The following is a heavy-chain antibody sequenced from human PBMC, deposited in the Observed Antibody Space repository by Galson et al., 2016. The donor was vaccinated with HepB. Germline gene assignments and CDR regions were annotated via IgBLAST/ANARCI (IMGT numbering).Heavy chain of an antibody. CDR3: VKGGFRLRDT. CDR2: IDSVGGGRT. Sequence: SLRLSCAASGFSFSNYPMTWVRQAPGRGLDWVSSIDSVGGGRTYYADSVKGRFIISRDNSKTALYPQMNSLRAEETAVYYCVKGGFRLRDTWGQGTLVTVSS. V-gene: IGHV3-23*01. J-gene: IGHJ5*02. CDR1: GFSFSNYP. D-gene: IGHD3-10*01.